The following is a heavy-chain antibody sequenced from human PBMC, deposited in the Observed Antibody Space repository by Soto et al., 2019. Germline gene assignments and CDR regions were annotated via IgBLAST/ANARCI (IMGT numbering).Heavy chain of an antibody. CDR3: AREKSGADAWHFDL. CDR2: ISSTSAYI. Sequence: PGGSLRLSCAASGFTLSSYSMNWVRQAPGKGLGWVSSISSTSAYIYYADAVKGRFTISRDNAKNSLYLQMNSLRAEDTAVYYCAREKSGADAWHFDLWGRGALVTVSS. J-gene: IGHJ2*01. V-gene: IGHV3-21*06. D-gene: IGHD1-26*01. CDR1: GFTLSSYS.